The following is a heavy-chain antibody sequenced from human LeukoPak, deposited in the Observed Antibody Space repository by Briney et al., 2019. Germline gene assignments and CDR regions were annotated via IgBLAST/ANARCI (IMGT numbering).Heavy chain of an antibody. D-gene: IGHD3-3*01. Sequence: GGSLRLSCAASGFTFSSYAMHWVRQAPGKGLEWVAVISYDGSNKYYADSVKGRFTISRDNSKNTLYLQMNSLRAEDTAVYYCARAIPLQYYDFWSGYYRDYYYYGMDVWGQGTTVTVSS. CDR1: GFTFSSYA. V-gene: IGHV3-30-3*01. CDR3: ARAIPLQYYDFWSGYYRDYYYYGMDV. CDR2: ISYDGSNK. J-gene: IGHJ6*02.